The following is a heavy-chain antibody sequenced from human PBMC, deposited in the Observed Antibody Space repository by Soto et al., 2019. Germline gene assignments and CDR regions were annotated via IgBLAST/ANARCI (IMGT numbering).Heavy chain of an antibody. D-gene: IGHD3-22*01. Sequence: SETLSLTCAVSGYSISSSNWWGWIRQPPGKGLEWIGYIYYSGSTYYNPSLKSRVTMSVDTSKNQFSLKLSSVTAVDTAVYYCATIPIQWDSSGYYIDYWGQGXLVTVYS. V-gene: IGHV4-28*01. CDR3: ATIPIQWDSSGYYIDY. CDR2: IYYSGST. J-gene: IGHJ4*02. CDR1: GYSISSSNW.